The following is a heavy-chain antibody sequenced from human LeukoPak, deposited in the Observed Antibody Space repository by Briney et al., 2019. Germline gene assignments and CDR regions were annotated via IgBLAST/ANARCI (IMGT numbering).Heavy chain of an antibody. D-gene: IGHD5-18*01. J-gene: IGHJ4*02. CDR2: VIPILGTT. CDR1: GGTFSSYA. CDR3: ARSGPAGGYSYGYGPLDY. V-gene: IGHV1-69*13. Sequence: SVKVSCKASGGTFSSYAINWVRQAPGQGLEWMGGVIPILGTTNYAQRFQGRVTLTADESTSTAYMELSSLRSEDTAVYYCARSGPAGGYSYGYGPLDYWGQGTLDTVSS.